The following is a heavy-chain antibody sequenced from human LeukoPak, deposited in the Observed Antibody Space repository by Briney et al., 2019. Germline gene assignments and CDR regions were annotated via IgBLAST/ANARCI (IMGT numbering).Heavy chain of an antibody. CDR1: GYTFTGYY. J-gene: IGHJ4*02. V-gene: IGHV1-18*04. Sequence: ASVKVSCKASGYTFTGYYMHWVRQAPGQGLEWMGWISAYNGNTNYAQKLQGRVTMTTDTSTSTAYMELRSLRSDDTAVYYCARAEYYYDSSGYPADWGQGTLVTVSS. D-gene: IGHD3-22*01. CDR3: ARAEYYYDSSGYPAD. CDR2: ISAYNGNT.